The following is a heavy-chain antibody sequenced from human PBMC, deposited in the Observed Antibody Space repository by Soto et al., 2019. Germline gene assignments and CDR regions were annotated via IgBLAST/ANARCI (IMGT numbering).Heavy chain of an antibody. CDR1: GGSISSGDYY. V-gene: IGHV4-30-4*01. Sequence: QVQRQESGPGLVKPSQTLSLTCTVSGGSISSGDYYWSWIRQPPGKGLEWIGYIYYSGSTFYNPSLKNRVTISLDTSKIQFSLKLSSVTAADTAVYYCVREGGYNWFDPWGQGTLVTVSS. CDR2: IYYSGST. J-gene: IGHJ5*02. CDR3: VREGGYNWFDP. D-gene: IGHD3-16*01.